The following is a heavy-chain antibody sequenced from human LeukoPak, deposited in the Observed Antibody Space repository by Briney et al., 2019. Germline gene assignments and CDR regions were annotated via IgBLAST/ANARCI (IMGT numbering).Heavy chain of an antibody. CDR2: IYLGDSDT. Sequence: GESLKISCKGSGYSFTSYWIGWVRQMPGKGLEWMGIIYLGDSDTRYSRPFQGQVTISADKSISTAYLQWSSLKASDTAMYYCVRLQYWYFDLWGRGTLVTVSS. V-gene: IGHV5-51*01. CDR3: VRLQYWYFDL. D-gene: IGHD4-11*01. CDR1: GYSFTSYW. J-gene: IGHJ2*01.